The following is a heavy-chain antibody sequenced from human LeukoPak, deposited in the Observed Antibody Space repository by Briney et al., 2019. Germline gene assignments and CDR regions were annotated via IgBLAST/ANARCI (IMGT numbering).Heavy chain of an antibody. D-gene: IGHD4-17*01. CDR3: AKDGYGDYCEDTYYFDF. CDR1: GFTLSSYA. J-gene: IGHJ4*02. CDR2: ISGSGGST. Sequence: GGSQRLSCAASGFTLSSYAMSWVRQAPGKGLEWVSAISGSGGSTYYADSVKGRFTISRDNSKNTLYLQMNSLRAEDTAVYYCAKDGYGDYCEDTYYFDFWGQGTLVTVSS. V-gene: IGHV3-23*01.